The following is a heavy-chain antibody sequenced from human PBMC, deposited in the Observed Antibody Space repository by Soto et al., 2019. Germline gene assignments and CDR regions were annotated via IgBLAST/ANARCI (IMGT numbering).Heavy chain of an antibody. CDR3: ARSSGYYLIDY. CDR1: GYTFTSYA. J-gene: IGHJ4*02. Sequence: QVQLVQSGAEVKKPGASVKVSCKASGYTFTSYAMHWVRQAPGQRLEWMGWINAGNGNTKYSQKFQGRVTITRDTSASTAYMALSSLRSEDTAVYYCARSSGYYLIDYWGQGTLVTVSS. V-gene: IGHV1-3*01. D-gene: IGHD3-22*01. CDR2: INAGNGNT.